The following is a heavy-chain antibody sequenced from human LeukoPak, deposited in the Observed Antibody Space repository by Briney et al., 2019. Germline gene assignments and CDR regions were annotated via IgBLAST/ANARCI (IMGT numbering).Heavy chain of an antibody. CDR3: AKILSGTYSFDL. CDR2: ISGNSVTI. CDR1: GSAFSNYP. V-gene: IGHV3-23*01. Sequence: GGARRLSGTASGSAFSNYPMTWVRQAPGQGLEWVSAISGNSVTIYYADSVKGRFTISRDNSKNTLYLQMYSLRAEDTAVYYCAKILSGTYSFDLWGQGTLVTVSS. D-gene: IGHD1-26*01. J-gene: IGHJ4*02.